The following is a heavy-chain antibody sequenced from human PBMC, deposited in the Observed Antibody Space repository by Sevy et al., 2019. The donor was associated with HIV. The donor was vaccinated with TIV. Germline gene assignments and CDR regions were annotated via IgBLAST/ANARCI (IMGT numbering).Heavy chain of an antibody. CDR3: ARDCSSTSCLWGMDV. D-gene: IGHD2-2*01. V-gene: IGHV3-7*03. J-gene: IGHJ6*02. Sequence: GGSLRLSCVASGFMFSNYWMSWVRQAPGKGLEWVANIKRDGSEKYYVASVKGRSTISRDNAKNSLYLQMNSLRGEDTAVYYCARDCSSTSCLWGMDVWGPGTTVTVSS. CDR1: GFMFSNYW. CDR2: IKRDGSEK.